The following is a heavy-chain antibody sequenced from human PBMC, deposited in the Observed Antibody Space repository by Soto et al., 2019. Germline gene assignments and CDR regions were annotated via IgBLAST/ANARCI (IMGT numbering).Heavy chain of an antibody. CDR2: IH. CDR1: GASVNDYY. Sequence: PSETLSLTCTVSGASVNDYYWNWVRQPLGKGLEWIGFIHYNPSLQSRVTMSVDVSQNQFSLRLTSATAADTAIYYCARWGHPAVKAFDIWGQGTTVTVSS. V-gene: IGHV4-59*02. D-gene: IGHD3-16*01. CDR3: ARWGHPAVKAFDI. J-gene: IGHJ3*02.